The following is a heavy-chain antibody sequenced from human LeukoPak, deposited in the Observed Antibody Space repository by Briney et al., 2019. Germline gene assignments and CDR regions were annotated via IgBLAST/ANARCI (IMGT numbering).Heavy chain of an antibody. CDR1: GGTFSIDA. CDR3: ARGGGSSTAIDAFDI. J-gene: IGHJ3*02. Sequence: SVTVSFKCSGGTFSIDAISWVRQAPGQGLEWMGGIIPIFGTANYAQKFQGRVTITADESTSTAYMELSSLRSDDTAVYYCARGGGSSTAIDAFDIWGQGTMVTVSS. CDR2: IIPIFGTA. V-gene: IGHV1-69*01. D-gene: IGHD1-26*01.